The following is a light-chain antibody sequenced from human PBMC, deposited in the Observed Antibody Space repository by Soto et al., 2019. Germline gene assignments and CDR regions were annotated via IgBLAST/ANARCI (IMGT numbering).Light chain of an antibody. V-gene: IGLV2-23*02. CDR3: CSDAGSSTLV. CDR2: EVS. CDR1: SSDVGSYNL. J-gene: IGLJ2*01. Sequence: QSVLTQPASVSGSPGQSITISCTGTSSDVGSYNLVSWYQQHPGKAPKLMIYEVSKRPSGVSNRFSGSKSGNTASLTISGLQAEDEADYYCCSDAGSSTLVFGGGIQLTVL.